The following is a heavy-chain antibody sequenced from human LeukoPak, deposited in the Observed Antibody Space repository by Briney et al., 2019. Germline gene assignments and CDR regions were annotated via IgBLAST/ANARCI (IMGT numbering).Heavy chain of an antibody. CDR3: AKDNYGGIFAS. V-gene: IGHV3-23*01. CDR1: GFTFSAYG. CDR2: ISDTVRDT. D-gene: IGHD4-17*01. Sequence: GGSLRLSCAASGFTFSAYGMIWVSQAPGKGLEWVSHISDTVRDTWYANSVKGRFIISRDNSRDTVYLQMSSLRPEDTALYFCAKDNYGGIFASWGQGTLVTVSS. J-gene: IGHJ4*02.